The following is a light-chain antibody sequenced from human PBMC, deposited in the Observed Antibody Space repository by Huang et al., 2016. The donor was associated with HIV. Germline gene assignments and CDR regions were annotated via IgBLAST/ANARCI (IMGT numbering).Light chain of an antibody. CDR3: HQYNNWPRT. CDR2: GAS. Sequence: EIVMTQSPATLSVSPGEGATLSCRASQSVSNNLAWYQQTPGQAPRLLIYGASIRATGVPARFSGGGSGTEFSLTISSLQSEDFAIYYCHQYNNWPRTFGQGTKLDFK. J-gene: IGKJ2*01. CDR1: QSVSNN. V-gene: IGKV3-15*01.